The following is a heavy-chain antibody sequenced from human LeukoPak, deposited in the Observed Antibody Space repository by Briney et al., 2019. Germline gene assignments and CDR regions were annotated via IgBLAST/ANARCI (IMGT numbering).Heavy chain of an antibody. CDR3: ATGAARQIDY. CDR2: INHGGGT. V-gene: IGHV4-34*01. CDR1: GGSFSDYF. Sequence: PSETLSLTCAVYGGSFSDYFWNWIRQPPGKGLEWIGEINHGGGTRYNPSLKSRATISVDTSKNQFSLKLSSVTAADTAVYYCATGAARQIDYWGQGMLVTVSS. D-gene: IGHD3-10*01. J-gene: IGHJ4*02.